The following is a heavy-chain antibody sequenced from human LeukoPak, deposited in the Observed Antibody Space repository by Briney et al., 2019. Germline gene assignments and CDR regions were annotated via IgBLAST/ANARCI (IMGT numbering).Heavy chain of an antibody. J-gene: IGHJ4*02. CDR2: ISGSGTTI. V-gene: IGHV3-11*04. CDR3: ARDRYSSGWYGDFDC. Sequence: GGSLRLSCAASEFTFSDYYMSWIRQAPGKGLEWVSYISGSGTTIYYADSGKGRFTISRDNAKNSLYLQMNSLRVEDTAVYYCARDRYSSGWYGDFDCWGQGTLVTVSS. CDR1: EFTFSDYY. D-gene: IGHD6-19*01.